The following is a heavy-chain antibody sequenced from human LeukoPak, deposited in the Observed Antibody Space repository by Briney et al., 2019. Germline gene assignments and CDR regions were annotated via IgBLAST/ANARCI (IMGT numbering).Heavy chain of an antibody. D-gene: IGHD4/OR15-4a*01. CDR3: ARDSSEGAMVLYWYLDL. Sequence: GGSLRLSCAASGFTFSSYAMHWVRQAPGKGLEWVAVISYDGSNKYYADSVKGRFTISRDNSKNTLYLQMNSLRAEDTAVYYCARDSSEGAMVLYWYLDLWGRGTLVTVSS. CDR2: ISYDGSNK. V-gene: IGHV3-30-3*01. J-gene: IGHJ2*01. CDR1: GFTFSSYA.